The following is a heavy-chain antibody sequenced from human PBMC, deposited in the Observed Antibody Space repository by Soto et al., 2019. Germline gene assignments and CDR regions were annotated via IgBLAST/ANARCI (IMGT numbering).Heavy chain of an antibody. J-gene: IGHJ4*02. CDR2: ISYDGSNK. Sequence: GGSLRLSCAASGFTFSSYGMHWVRQAPGKGLEWVAVISYDGSNKYYADSVKGRFTISRDNSKNTLYLQMNSLRAEDTAVYYCARDVQRYDYEAWFDYWGQGTLVTVSS. D-gene: IGHD4-17*01. V-gene: IGHV3-30*03. CDR1: GFTFSSYG. CDR3: ARDVQRYDYEAWFDY.